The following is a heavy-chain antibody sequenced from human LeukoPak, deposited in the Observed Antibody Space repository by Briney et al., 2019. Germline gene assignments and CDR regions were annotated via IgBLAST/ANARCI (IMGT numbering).Heavy chain of an antibody. D-gene: IGHD6-6*01. CDR2: IIPIFGTA. J-gene: IGHJ6*03. CDR1: GGTFSSYA. CDR3: ARDSSSSGTYYYYYMDV. V-gene: IGHV1-69*06. Sequence: ASVKVSCKASGGTFSSYAISWVRQAPGQGLEWMGGIIPIFGTANYAQKFQGRVTITADKSTSTAYMELSSLRSEDTAVYYCARDSSSSGTYYYYYMDVWGKGTTVTVSS.